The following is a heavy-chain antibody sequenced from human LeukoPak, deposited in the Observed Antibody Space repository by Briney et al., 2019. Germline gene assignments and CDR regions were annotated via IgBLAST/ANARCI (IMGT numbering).Heavy chain of an antibody. CDR2: IIPIFGTA. CDR1: GYTFTSYG. J-gene: IGHJ3*02. CDR3: ARDYYPLLPNYYDSSGPTPAFDI. D-gene: IGHD3-22*01. V-gene: IGHV1-69*06. Sequence: SVKVSCKASGYTFTSYGISWVRQAPGQGLEWMGGIIPIFGTANYAQKFQGRVTITADKSTSTAYMELSSLRSEDTAVYYCARDYYPLLPNYYDSSGPTPAFDIWGQGTMVTVSS.